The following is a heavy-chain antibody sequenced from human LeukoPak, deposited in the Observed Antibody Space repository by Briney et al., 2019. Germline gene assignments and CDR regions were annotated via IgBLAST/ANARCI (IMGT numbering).Heavy chain of an antibody. Sequence: ASVKVSCKASGYTFTSYCMSWVRQAPGQGLEWMGWISAYNGNKNYAQKLQGRVTITTDTATSTAYMELRSLRSDDTAVYYCARVFAVAPPSPVEVGFGWFDPWGQGTLVTVSS. CDR1: GYTFTSYC. D-gene: IGHD6-19*01. CDR2: ISAYNGNK. V-gene: IGHV1-18*01. J-gene: IGHJ5*02. CDR3: ARVFAVAPPSPVEVGFGWFDP.